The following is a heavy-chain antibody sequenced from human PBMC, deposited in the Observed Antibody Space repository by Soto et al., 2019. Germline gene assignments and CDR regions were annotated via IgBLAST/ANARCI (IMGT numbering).Heavy chain of an antibody. CDR1: GGSISSSSYY. V-gene: IGHV4-39*07. CDR3: ARGGSTPVPHSGSYVDY. J-gene: IGHJ4*02. D-gene: IGHD1-26*01. Sequence: SETLSLTCTVSGGSISSSSYYWGWIRQPPGKGLEWIGSIYYSGSTYYNPSLKSRVTISVDTSKNQFSLKLSSVTAADTAVYYCARGGSTPVPHSGSYVDYWGQGTLVTVSS. CDR2: IYYSGST.